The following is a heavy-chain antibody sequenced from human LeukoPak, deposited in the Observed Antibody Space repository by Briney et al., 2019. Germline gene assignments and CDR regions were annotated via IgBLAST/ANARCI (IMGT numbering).Heavy chain of an antibody. Sequence: SETLSLTCAVYGGSFSGYYWSWIRQPPGKGLEWSESIYYSGSTYYNPSLKSRVTISVDTSKNQFSLKLSSVTAADTAVYYCARSSFRIAAAGTWFDPWGQGTLVTVSS. J-gene: IGHJ5*02. CDR3: ARSSFRIAAAGTWFDP. CDR1: GGSFSGYY. V-gene: IGHV4-34*01. D-gene: IGHD6-13*01. CDR2: IYYSGST.